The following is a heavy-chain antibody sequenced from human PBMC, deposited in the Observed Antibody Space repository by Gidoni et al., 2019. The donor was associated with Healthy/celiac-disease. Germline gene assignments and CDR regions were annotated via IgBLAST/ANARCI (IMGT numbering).Heavy chain of an antibody. D-gene: IGHD5-12*01. CDR3: ARSCGGYDCFDY. CDR2: IDYRRSYI. J-gene: IGHJ4*02. V-gene: IGHV3-21*01. CDR1: GFLSSHHN. Sequence: EVQLVESGGGRVKPGGSLGRSCVATGFLSSHHNWNWVRQAPWKRLEWVSTIDYRRSYIYYADSEKGRFTISRDNAKTSLYLQMDSLRAEETGVYYCARSCGGYDCFDYWGQGTLVTVSS.